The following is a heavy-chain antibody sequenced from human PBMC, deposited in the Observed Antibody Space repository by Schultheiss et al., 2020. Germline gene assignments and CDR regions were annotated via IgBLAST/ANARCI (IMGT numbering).Heavy chain of an antibody. D-gene: IGHD3-22*01. CDR2: INHSGST. J-gene: IGHJ3*02. Sequence: SETLSLTCTVSGGSISSYYWSWIRQPPGKGLEWIGEINHSGSTNYNPSLKSRVTISVDTSKNQFSLKLSSVTAADTAVYYCARGTGGYYDSSEKDAFDIGGQGTMVTVSS. CDR1: GGSISSYY. V-gene: IGHV4-34*01. CDR3: ARGTGGYYDSSEKDAFDI.